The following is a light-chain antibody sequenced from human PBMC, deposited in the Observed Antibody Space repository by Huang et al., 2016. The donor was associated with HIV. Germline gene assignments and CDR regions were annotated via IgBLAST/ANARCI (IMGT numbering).Light chain of an antibody. J-gene: IGKJ1*01. CDR2: GAS. CDR1: QRVSSN. Sequence: EIVMTQSPATLSVSPGESATLSCRASQRVSSNLAWYQQKPGQAPRLLIYGASTRATGIPARFSGSWCGTDFTLTISSLQSEDFAVYYWQQYNNWPRTFGQGTKVEIK. V-gene: IGKV3-15*01. CDR3: QQYNNWPRT.